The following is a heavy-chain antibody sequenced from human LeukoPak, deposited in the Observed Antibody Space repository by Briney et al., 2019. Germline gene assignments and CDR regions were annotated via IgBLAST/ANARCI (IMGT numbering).Heavy chain of an antibody. CDR3: ARDRESGDSGYDLGN. CDR1: GYTFTGYY. V-gene: IGHV1-2*02. J-gene: IGHJ4*02. D-gene: IGHD5-12*01. CDR2: INPNSGGT. Sequence: ASVKVSCKASGYTFTGYYMHWVRQAPGQGLEWMGWINPNSGGTNYAQKFQGRVTMTRDTFISTAYMELSRLRSDDTAVYYCARDRESGDSGYDLGNWGQGTLVTVSS.